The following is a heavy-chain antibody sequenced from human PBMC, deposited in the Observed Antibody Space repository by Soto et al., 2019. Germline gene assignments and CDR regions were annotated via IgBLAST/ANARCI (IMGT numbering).Heavy chain of an antibody. D-gene: IGHD3-9*01. CDR2: IYYSGST. Sequence: SETLSLTCTVSGGSISSYYWSWIRQPPGKGLEWIGYIYYSGSTNYNPSLKSRVTISVDTSKNQFSLKLSSVTAADTAVYYCARGSYYDILTGYWNWFDPWGQGTLVTVSS. V-gene: IGHV4-59*01. CDR1: GGSISSYY. J-gene: IGHJ5*02. CDR3: ARGSYYDILTGYWNWFDP.